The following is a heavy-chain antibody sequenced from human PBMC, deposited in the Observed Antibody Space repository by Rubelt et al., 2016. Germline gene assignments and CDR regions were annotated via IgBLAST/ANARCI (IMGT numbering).Heavy chain of an antibody. CDR2: VSAYNGNK. Sequence: QVQLVQSGAEVKKPGASVKVCCKASGYTFTSYGISWVRQAPGKGLEWMGWVSAYNGNKNYAPKLLGCVTMTTDTSTSTAYMELRSLRSDDTAVYYCARGRWELFPFDCWGQGTLVTVSS. CDR3: ARGRWELFPFDC. CDR1: GYTFTSYG. D-gene: IGHD1-26*01. J-gene: IGHJ4*02. V-gene: IGHV1-18*01.